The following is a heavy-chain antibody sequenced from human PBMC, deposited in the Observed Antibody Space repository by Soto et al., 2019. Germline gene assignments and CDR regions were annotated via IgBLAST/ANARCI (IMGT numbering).Heavy chain of an antibody. CDR3: AKATTNGGWFNPFDS. CDR1: GFNFSLYT. CDR2: ISGLGSTI. J-gene: IGHJ4*02. Sequence: GGSLRLSCAASGFNFSLYTMNWVRQAPGRGLEWVSYISGLGSTIYYADSVKGRFTISRDNSRDTLFLQMNSLTADDTAVYYCAKATTNGGWFNPFDSWGQGALVTVSS. D-gene: IGHD6-19*01. V-gene: IGHV3-48*01.